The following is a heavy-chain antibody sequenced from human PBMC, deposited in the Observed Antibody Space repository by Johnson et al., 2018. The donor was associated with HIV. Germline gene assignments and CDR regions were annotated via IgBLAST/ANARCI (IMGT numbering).Heavy chain of an antibody. V-gene: IGHV3-7*01. CDR1: GFTFSSYW. Sequence: VQLVESGGGVVQPGRSLRLSCAASGFTFSSYWMSWVRQAPGHGLEWVANIQQDGSEQYYVDSVTGRFPISRDNSKNTLYLQMNSLRAEDTAVYYCARDESSRLQLTGNDAFDIWGQGTMVTVSS. CDR2: IQQDGSEQ. CDR3: ARDESSRLQLTGNDAFDI. J-gene: IGHJ3*02. D-gene: IGHD6-13*01.